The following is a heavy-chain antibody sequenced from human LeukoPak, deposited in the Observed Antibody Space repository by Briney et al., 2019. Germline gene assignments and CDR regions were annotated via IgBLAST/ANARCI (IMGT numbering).Heavy chain of an antibody. Sequence: ASVKVSCKASGYTFGAYYMHWVRQAPGQGLEWMGWINPNNGGTNYAQKFQGRVTMARDTSTSTAYMDLSRLTSDDTAVYYCARGCGGDCYSGTQNWFGPWGQGTLVTVSS. CDR2: INPNNGGT. D-gene: IGHD2-21*02. J-gene: IGHJ5*02. CDR3: ARGCGGDCYSGTQNWFGP. CDR1: GYTFGAYY. V-gene: IGHV1-2*02.